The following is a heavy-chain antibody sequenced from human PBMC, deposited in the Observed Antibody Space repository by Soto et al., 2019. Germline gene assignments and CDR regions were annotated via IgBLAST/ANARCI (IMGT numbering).Heavy chain of an antibody. Sequence: PGGSLRLSCAASGFTFSNFAMNWVRQAPGKGLEWVSSISSSNNYIYYADSVKGRFTISRDNAKNSLYLQMNSLRAEDTAVYYCARDFRDGYYFDYWGQGTLVTVSS. CDR2: ISSSNNYI. J-gene: IGHJ4*02. CDR3: ARDFRDGYYFDY. D-gene: IGHD5-12*01. V-gene: IGHV3-21*01. CDR1: GFTFSNFA.